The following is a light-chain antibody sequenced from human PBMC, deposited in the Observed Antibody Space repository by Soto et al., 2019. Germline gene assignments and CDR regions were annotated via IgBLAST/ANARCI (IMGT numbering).Light chain of an antibody. CDR3: QQYYIYPPT. V-gene: IGKV1-8*01. CDR1: QSIGTY. Sequence: AIRMTQSPSSFSASTGDRVTITCRASQSIGTYLAWYQQIPGQAPKLLIFAASTLQRGVPSRFSGSGSGTDFTLTLSCLQSEDFATYYCQQYYIYPPTFGGGTKVEIK. J-gene: IGKJ4*01. CDR2: AAS.